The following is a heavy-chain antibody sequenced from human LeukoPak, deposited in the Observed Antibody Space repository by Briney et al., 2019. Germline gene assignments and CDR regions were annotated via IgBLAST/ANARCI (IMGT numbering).Heavy chain of an antibody. Sequence: GESLKISCKGSGYSFTSYWIGWVRQVPGKGLEWMGIIYPGDSDTRYSPSFQGQVTISADKSISTAYLQWSSLKASDTAMYYCARQGSGYSPTYYYYMNVWGKGTTVTVSS. V-gene: IGHV5-51*01. CDR1: GYSFTSYW. CDR2: IYPGDSDT. CDR3: ARQGSGYSPTYYYYMNV. D-gene: IGHD5-18*01. J-gene: IGHJ6*03.